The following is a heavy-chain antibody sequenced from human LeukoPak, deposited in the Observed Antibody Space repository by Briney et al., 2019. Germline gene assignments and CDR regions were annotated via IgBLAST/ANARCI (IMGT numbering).Heavy chain of an antibody. CDR3: ARDHDRYDSSGYPY. CDR1: GFTFSSYS. CDR2: ISSSSSYI. D-gene: IGHD3-22*01. Sequence: GGSLRLSCAASGFTFSSYSMNWVRQAPGKGLEWVSSISSSSSYIYYAGSVKGRFTISRDNAKNSLYLQMNSLRAEDMAVYYCARDHDRYDSSGYPYWGQGTLVTVSS. V-gene: IGHV3-21*01. J-gene: IGHJ4*02.